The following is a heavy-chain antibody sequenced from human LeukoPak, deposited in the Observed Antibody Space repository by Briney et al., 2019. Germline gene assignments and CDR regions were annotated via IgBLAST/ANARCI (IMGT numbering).Heavy chain of an antibody. J-gene: IGHJ4*02. CDR2: IWYDGSYK. D-gene: IGHD6-13*01. V-gene: IGHV3-33*06. CDR1: GFTPSSYG. CDR3: AKSSSWYFDY. Sequence: GGSLRLSCAASGFTPSSYGMHWVRQAPGKGLEWVAVIWYDGSYKYYGDSVKGRFTISRDNSKNTLYLQMNSLRAEDTAVYYCAKSSSWYFDYWGQGTLVTVSS.